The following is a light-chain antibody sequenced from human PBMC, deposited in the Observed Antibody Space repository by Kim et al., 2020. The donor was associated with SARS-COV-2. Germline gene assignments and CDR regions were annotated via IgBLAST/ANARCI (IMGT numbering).Light chain of an antibody. V-gene: IGLV7-43*01. CDR2: STS. CDR1: TGEVTSGYY. Sequence: GGPVTLPCASSTGEVTSGYYPNWFQQKPGHPPRALIYSTSNKHSWTPARFSGSRLGGKAALTLSGVQPEDEAEYYCLLYYDDEGVIFGGGTQLTVL. J-gene: IGLJ2*01. CDR3: LLYYDDEGVI.